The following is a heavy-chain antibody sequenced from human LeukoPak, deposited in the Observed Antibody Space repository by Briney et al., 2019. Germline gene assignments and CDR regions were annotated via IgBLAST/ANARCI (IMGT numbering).Heavy chain of an antibody. CDR1: GFTFSSYA. CDR2: ISYDGSNK. CDR3: AREVEDIVVVPAALFDY. J-gene: IGHJ4*02. V-gene: IGHV3-30-3*01. Sequence: GGSLRLSCAASGFTFSSYAMHWVRQDPGKGLEGVAVISYDGSNKYYADSVKGRFTISRDNSKNTLYLQMNSLRAEDTAVYYCAREVEDIVVVPAALFDYWGQGTLVTVSS. D-gene: IGHD2-2*01.